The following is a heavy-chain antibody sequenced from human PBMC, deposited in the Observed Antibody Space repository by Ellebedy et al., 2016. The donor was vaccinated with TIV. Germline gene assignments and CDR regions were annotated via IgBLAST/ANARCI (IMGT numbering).Heavy chain of an antibody. Sequence: SQTLSLTCAISGDTVSSNSAAWNWIRQSPSRGLEWLGRTYYRSKWYHDYAVSVKSRVTINPGTSNNQFSLQLNSVTPEDTAVYYCATGTGTFDSWGQGTLVTVSS. CDR3: ATGTGTFDS. CDR1: GDTVSSNSAA. CDR2: TYYRSKWYH. V-gene: IGHV6-1*01. D-gene: IGHD1-1*01. J-gene: IGHJ4*02.